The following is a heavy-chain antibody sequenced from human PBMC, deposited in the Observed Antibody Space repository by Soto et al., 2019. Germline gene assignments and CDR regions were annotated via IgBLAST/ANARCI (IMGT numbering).Heavy chain of an antibody. V-gene: IGHV4-59*11. CDR2: MFYTGNF. D-gene: IGHD3-3*01. Sequence: SETLSLTCSVSGASINSHYWGWIRQPPGKGLEWIGYMFYTGNFKYNPSLKSRVTIAMDTSKSQFSLNLNSVTAADTAVYYCARYNDFWIEPLDAFDIWGQGTMVTVSS. CDR3: ARYNDFWIEPLDAFDI. J-gene: IGHJ3*02. CDR1: GASINSHY.